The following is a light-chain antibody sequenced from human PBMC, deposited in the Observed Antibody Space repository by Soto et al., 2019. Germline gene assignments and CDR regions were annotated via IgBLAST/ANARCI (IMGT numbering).Light chain of an antibody. CDR1: QSVSVNS. J-gene: IGKJ3*01. CDR3: QQYGGSPFT. CDR2: AAS. V-gene: IGKV3-20*01. Sequence: EIVLTQSPGTLSLSPGEIASLSCRASQSVSVNSLAWYQQKGGQAPRLLIYAASTRATVVPDWFSGTGSGTAFALTISRLETDDSEVYYCQQYGGSPFTFGPGTKVDIK.